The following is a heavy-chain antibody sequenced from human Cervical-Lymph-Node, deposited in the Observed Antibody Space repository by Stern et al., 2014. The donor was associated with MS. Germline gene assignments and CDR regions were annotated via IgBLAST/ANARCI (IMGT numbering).Heavy chain of an antibody. CDR2: IFPRDSNT. D-gene: IGHD5-12*01. V-gene: IGHV5-51*03. CDR3: AKSPATPSGYDRFDY. J-gene: IGHJ4*02. CDR1: GYLFDDYW. Sequence: QLVQSGAEVKKPGESLKISCEASGYLFDDYWIGWVRQMSGRGLELVAIIFPRDSNTRYSPSVQGQVTISTDKSIRTAYLKWSSLKASAPAFFYCAKSPATPSGYDRFDYWGQGALVTVSS.